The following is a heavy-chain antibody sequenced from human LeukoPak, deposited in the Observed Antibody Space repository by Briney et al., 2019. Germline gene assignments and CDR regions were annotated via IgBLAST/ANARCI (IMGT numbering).Heavy chain of an antibody. V-gene: IGHV3-30*02. CDR3: AKERGWGSALDYYFDY. J-gene: IGHJ4*02. D-gene: IGHD3-10*01. CDR1: GFTFSSYA. CDR2: IRYDGSNK. Sequence: GGSLRLSCAASGFTFSSYAMTWVRQAPGKGLEWVAFIRYDGSNKYYADSVKGRFTISRDNSKNTLYLQMNSLRAEDTAVYYCAKERGWGSALDYYFDYWGQGTLVTVSS.